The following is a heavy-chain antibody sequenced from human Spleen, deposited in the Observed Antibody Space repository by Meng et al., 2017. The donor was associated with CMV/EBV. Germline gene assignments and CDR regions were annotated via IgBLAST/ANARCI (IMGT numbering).Heavy chain of an antibody. CDR2: IYYSGST. J-gene: IGHJ6*02. V-gene: IGHV4-59*08. CDR1: GGSFSDYY. CDR3: ARDGVVIIPYDYGMDV. Sequence: GSLRLSCAVYGGSFSDYYWTWIRQPPGKGLEWIGYIYYSGSTNYNPSLKSRVTISVDTSKNQFSLKLSSVTAADTAVYYCARDGVVIIPYDYGMDVWGQGTTVTVSS. D-gene: IGHD3-3*01.